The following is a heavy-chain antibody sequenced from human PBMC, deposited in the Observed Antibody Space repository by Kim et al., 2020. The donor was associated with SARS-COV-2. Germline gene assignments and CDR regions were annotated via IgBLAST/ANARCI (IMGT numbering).Heavy chain of an antibody. J-gene: IGHJ5*02. D-gene: IGHD4-4*01. CDR3: ARHGSNYENWIDP. CDR2: IYYSVST. CDR1: GGSISSSSYY. Sequence: SETLSLTCTVSGGSISSSSYYWGWIRQPPGKGLEWIGSIYYSVSTYYNPSLKSLVTISVDTSKNQFSLKLSPVTAADTAVYYCARHGSNYENWIDPWGQGTLVALSS. V-gene: IGHV4-39*01.